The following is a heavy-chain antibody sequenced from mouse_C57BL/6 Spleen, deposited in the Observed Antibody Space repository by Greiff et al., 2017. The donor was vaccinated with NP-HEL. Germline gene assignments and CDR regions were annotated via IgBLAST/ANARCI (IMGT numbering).Heavy chain of an antibody. CDR2: INPNNGGT. D-gene: IGHD1-1*01. Sequence: VQLQQSGPELVKPGASVKISCKASGYTFTDYYMNWVKQSHGKSLEWIGDINPNNGGTSYNQKFKGKATLTVDKSSSTAYMELRSLTSEDSAVYYCARGPITTVVDWYFDVWGTGTTVTVSS. J-gene: IGHJ1*03. CDR3: ARGPITTVVDWYFDV. V-gene: IGHV1-26*01. CDR1: GYTFTDYY.